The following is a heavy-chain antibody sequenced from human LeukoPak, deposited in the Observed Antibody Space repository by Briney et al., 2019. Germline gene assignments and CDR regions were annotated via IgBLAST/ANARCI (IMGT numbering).Heavy chain of an antibody. J-gene: IGHJ4*02. V-gene: IGHV3-7*01. Sequence: GGSLRLSCAASGFTFSSYWMNWVRQAPGKGLEWVANIKQDGNEKYYVDSVKGRFTISRDNVKNSLYLQMNSLRVEDTAVYYCAKHKIAWRTFDCWGQGTLVTVSS. CDR1: GFTFSSYW. CDR3: AKHKIAWRTFDC. D-gene: IGHD1/OR15-1a*01. CDR2: IKQDGNEK.